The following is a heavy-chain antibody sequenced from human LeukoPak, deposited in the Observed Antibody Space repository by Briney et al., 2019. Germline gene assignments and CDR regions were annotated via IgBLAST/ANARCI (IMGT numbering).Heavy chain of an antibody. Sequence: SETLSLTCIVSGGSISSGTYYWGWIRQPPGKGLEWIGSIYCSGSTYYNPSLKSRVTISVDTSKNQFSLKLSSVTAADTAVYYCARQAPTGHLNYFDYWGQGTQVTVSS. V-gene: IGHV4-39*01. CDR2: IYCSGST. CDR1: GGSISSGTYY. CDR3: ARQAPTGHLNYFDY. J-gene: IGHJ4*02. D-gene: IGHD3-9*01.